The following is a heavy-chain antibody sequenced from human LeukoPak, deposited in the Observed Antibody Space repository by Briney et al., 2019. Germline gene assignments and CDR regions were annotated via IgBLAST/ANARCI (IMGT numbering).Heavy chain of an antibody. D-gene: IGHD2-2*01. Sequence: GESLKISCKGSGYSFIRYWIGWVRQMPGKDLEWMGIIYPGDSDTRYSPSFQGQVTISADKSISTAYLQWSSLKASDTAMYYCARHVVVPATTDYYYYMDVWGKGTTVTVSS. CDR1: GYSFIRYW. CDR3: ARHVVVPATTDYYYYMDV. V-gene: IGHV5-51*01. CDR2: IYPGDSDT. J-gene: IGHJ6*03.